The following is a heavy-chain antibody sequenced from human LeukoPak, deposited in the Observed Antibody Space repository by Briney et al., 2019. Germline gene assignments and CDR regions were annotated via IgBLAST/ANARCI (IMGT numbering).Heavy chain of an antibody. J-gene: IGHJ3*02. D-gene: IGHD3-3*01. CDR2: IYTSGST. V-gene: IGHV4-4*07. Sequence: SETLSLTCTVSGGSISSYYWSWIRQLAGKGLEWIGRIYTSGSTNYNPSLKSRVTMSVDTSKNQFSLKLSSVTAADTAVYYCASSKFLEWLLGAFDIWGQGTMVTVSS. CDR3: ASSKFLEWLLGAFDI. CDR1: GGSISSYY.